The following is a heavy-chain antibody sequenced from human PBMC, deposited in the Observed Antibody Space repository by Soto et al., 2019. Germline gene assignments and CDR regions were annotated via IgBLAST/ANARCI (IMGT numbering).Heavy chain of an antibody. J-gene: IGHJ3*02. CDR2: IYYSGST. Sequence: SETLSLTCTVSGGSICSYYWSWIRQPPGKGLEWIGYIYYSGSTNYNPSLKSRVTISVDTSKNQFSLKLSSVTAADTAVYYCARLVAAAGSDAFDIWGQGTMGTVSS. V-gene: IGHV4-59*01. CDR3: ARLVAAAGSDAFDI. CDR1: GGSICSYY. D-gene: IGHD6-13*01.